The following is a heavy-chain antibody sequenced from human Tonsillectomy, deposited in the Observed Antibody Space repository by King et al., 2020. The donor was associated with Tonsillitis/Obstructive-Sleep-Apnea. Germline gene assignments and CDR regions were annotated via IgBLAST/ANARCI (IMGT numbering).Heavy chain of an antibody. CDR1: GGSFSGYY. V-gene: IGHV4-34*01. CDR3: ARGMGTPGDY. J-gene: IGHJ4*02. CDR2: INHSGST. Sequence: VQLQQWGAGLLKPSETLALTCAVSGGSFSGYYWSWIRQPPGKGLEWIGEINHSGSTNYNPSLKSRVTISVDTSKNQFSLNLSSVTAADTAVYYCARGMGTPGDYCGQGALVTVSS. D-gene: IGHD1-1*01.